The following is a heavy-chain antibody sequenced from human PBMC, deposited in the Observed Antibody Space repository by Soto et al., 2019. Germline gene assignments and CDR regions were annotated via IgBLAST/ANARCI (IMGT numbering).Heavy chain of an antibody. CDR3: AKELGGYDTGPVWAFDI. CDR1: GFTFSSYA. Sequence: EVQLLESGGGLVQPGGSLRLSCAASGFTFSSYAMSWVRQAPGKGLEWVSAISGSGGSTYYADSVKGRFTISRDNSKNTLYLQMNSLRAEDTAVYYCAKELGGYDTGPVWAFDIWGQGTMVTVSS. D-gene: IGHD5-12*01. J-gene: IGHJ3*02. V-gene: IGHV3-23*01. CDR2: ISGSGGST.